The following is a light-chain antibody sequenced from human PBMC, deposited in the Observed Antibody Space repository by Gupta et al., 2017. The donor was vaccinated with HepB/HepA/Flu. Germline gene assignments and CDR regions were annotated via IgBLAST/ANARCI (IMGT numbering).Light chain of an antibody. V-gene: IGLV8-61*01. Sequence: QTVVTQEPSFSVSPGGTVTLTCGLTSGSVSTSFYPSWYQQTPGQAPRTLIYSTDIRSSGVPHRFSGSILGNKAAPTITGAQADDESDYYCVLYMDSGHWVFGGGTKLTVL. CDR2: STD. CDR1: SGSVSTSFY. J-gene: IGLJ3*02. CDR3: VLYMDSGHWV.